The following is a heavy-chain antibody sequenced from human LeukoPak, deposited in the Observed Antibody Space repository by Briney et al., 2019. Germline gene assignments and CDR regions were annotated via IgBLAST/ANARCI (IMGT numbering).Heavy chain of an antibody. CDR3: ARVPGPHIAVAGTAFDY. D-gene: IGHD6-19*01. CDR2: INPNNGGT. Sequence: ASVKVSCKASGYTFTGYDLDWVRQAPGQGLEWMGRINPNNGGTNYAQKFQGRVTMTRDTSISTAYMELSRLRSDDTAVYYCARVPGPHIAVAGTAFDYWGQGTLVTVSS. CDR1: GYTFTGYD. V-gene: IGHV1-2*06. J-gene: IGHJ4*02.